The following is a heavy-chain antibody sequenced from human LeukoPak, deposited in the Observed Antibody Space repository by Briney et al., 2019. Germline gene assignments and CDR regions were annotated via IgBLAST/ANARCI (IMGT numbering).Heavy chain of an antibody. V-gene: IGHV4-39*01. CDR1: GGSISSSSYY. J-gene: IGHJ3*02. D-gene: IGHD1-26*01. Sequence: SETLSLTCTVSGGSISSSSYYWGWFRQPPGKGLEWIGSIYYSGSTYYTPSLKSRATISVDTSKNQFSLKLSSVTAADTAVYYCARPDSGTYVARAFDIWGQGTLISVSS. CDR2: IYYSGST. CDR3: ARPDSGTYVARAFDI.